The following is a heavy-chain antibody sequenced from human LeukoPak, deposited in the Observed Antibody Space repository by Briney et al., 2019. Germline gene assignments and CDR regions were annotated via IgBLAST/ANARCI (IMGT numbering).Heavy chain of an antibody. Sequence: SETLSLTCTVSRGSLSSYYPSWIRQPPGKGRAWIGYIYFSGSTHYIPTLKSRVTISVDTFKKQFSLKLSSVTAAATAVYYCARVSRDVEGYYYYMDVWGKGTTVTVSS. D-gene: IGHD3-10*01. J-gene: IGHJ6*03. CDR1: RGSLSSYY. CDR3: ARVSRDVEGYYYYMDV. CDR2: IYFSGST. V-gene: IGHV4-59*01.